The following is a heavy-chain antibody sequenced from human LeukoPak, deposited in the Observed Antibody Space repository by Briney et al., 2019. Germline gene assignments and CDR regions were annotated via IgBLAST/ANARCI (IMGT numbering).Heavy chain of an antibody. D-gene: IGHD5-18*01. CDR1: GGSISSCGYY. CDR2: IYYSGST. CDR3: ARGRGYSYGHFDY. V-gene: IGHV4-31*03. Sequence: PSETLSLTCTVSGGSISSCGYYWSWIRQHPGKGLEWIGYIYYSGSTYYNPSLKSRVTISVDTSKNQFSLKLSSVTAADTAVYYCARGRGYSYGHFDYWGQGTLVTVSS. J-gene: IGHJ4*02.